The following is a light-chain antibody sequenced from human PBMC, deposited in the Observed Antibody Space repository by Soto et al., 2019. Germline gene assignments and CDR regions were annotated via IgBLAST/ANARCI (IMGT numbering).Light chain of an antibody. CDR3: QQYGSAVYT. V-gene: IGKV3-20*01. CDR2: GAS. Sequence: EIVLTQSPGTLSLSPGERATLSCSASQSVRSYYLAWYQQKPGQAPRLLIYGASSRATGIPDRFSGSGAGTDFTLTISSLDPEDFAVYYFQQYGSAVYTCGQGNKLEIK. J-gene: IGKJ2*01. CDR1: QSVRSYY.